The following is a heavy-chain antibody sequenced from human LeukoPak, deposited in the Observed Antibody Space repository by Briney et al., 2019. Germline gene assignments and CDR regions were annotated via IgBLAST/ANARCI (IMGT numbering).Heavy chain of an antibody. J-gene: IGHJ4*02. Sequence: GGSLRLSCAASGFTFSSYAMHWVRQAPGKGLEWVAVISYDGSNKYYADSVKGRFTTSRDNSKNTLYLQMNSLRAEDTAVYYCARGLGYCSSTSCYKFGYWGQGTLVTVSS. CDR2: ISYDGSNK. CDR3: ARGLGYCSSTSCYKFGY. D-gene: IGHD2-2*02. V-gene: IGHV3-30-3*01. CDR1: GFTFSSYA.